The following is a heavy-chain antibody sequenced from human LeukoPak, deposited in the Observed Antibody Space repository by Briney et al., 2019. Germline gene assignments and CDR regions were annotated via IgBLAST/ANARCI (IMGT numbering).Heavy chain of an antibody. D-gene: IGHD1-1*01. Sequence: ASVKVSCKTSGYTFTGYYMHWVRQAPEQGLEWMERINPNSGGTNYAQKLQGRVTMTRDTSITTAYMELSSLRSDDTAVYYRASWDWNPNYYFDYWGQGTLVTVSS. V-gene: IGHV1-2*06. CDR3: ASWDWNPNYYFDY. J-gene: IGHJ4*02. CDR1: GYTFTGYY. CDR2: INPNSGGT.